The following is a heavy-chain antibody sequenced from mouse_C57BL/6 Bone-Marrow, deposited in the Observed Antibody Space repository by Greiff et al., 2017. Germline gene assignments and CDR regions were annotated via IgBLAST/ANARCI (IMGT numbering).Heavy chain of an antibody. D-gene: IGHD2-2*01. CDR2: IYPGDGDT. Sequence: QVQLQQSGAELVKPGASVKISCKASGYAFSSYWMNWVKQRPGKGLEWIGQIYPGDGDTNYNGKFKGKATLTADKSSSTAYMQLSSLTSEDSAVYFCARRPYGYVRGAMDYWGQGTSVTVSS. CDR1: GYAFSSYW. J-gene: IGHJ4*01. V-gene: IGHV1-80*01. CDR3: ARRPYGYVRGAMDY.